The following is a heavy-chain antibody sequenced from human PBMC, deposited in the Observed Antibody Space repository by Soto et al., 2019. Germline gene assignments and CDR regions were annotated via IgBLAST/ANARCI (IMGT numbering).Heavy chain of an antibody. J-gene: IGHJ3*01. Sequence: QVQLQESGPGLVKPSETLSLTCTVSGVSVSSYYWNWIRQSPGKGLEWIGFIYHSGTTKYNPSLDHRVTISVDTSKNQFSLKLTSISAADTAVYYCARDPFVASTGTGAFDVWGQGTVVTVSS. V-gene: IGHV4-59*02. CDR3: ARDPFVASTGTGAFDV. CDR2: IYHSGTT. CDR1: GVSVSSYY. D-gene: IGHD6-13*01.